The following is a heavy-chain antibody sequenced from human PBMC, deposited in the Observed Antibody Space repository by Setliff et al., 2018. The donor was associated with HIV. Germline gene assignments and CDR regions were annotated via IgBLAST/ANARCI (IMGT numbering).Heavy chain of an antibody. Sequence: SETLSLTCAVSGGSIRIYYWNWIRQPAGKGLEWIGRIHTSGNTNYNPSLKSRVTMSVDTSKKQFSLKLSSVTAADTAVYYCAQLGMVDDFDYWGQGTMVTVSS. CDR2: IHTSGNT. J-gene: IGHJ4*03. CDR3: AQLGMVDDFDY. V-gene: IGHV4-4*07. CDR1: GGSIRIYY. D-gene: IGHD1-1*01.